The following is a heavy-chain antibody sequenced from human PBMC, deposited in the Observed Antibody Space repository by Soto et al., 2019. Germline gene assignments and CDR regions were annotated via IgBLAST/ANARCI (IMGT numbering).Heavy chain of an antibody. V-gene: IGHV3-23*01. CDR2: FSQNGKDT. CDR1: GFTFSSQD. D-gene: IGHD2-2*02. CDR3: AKGNLYNAVSVSDY. J-gene: IGHJ4*02. Sequence: EVQLLESGGGLVQPGGSMRLSCNTSGFTFSSQDMTWVRRAPGRGLAWVALFSQNGKDTFYADSVKGRFTISRDNSNSVLYLQMNSLRAEDTAIYFCAKGNLYNAVSVSDYWGQGTLGTVSS.